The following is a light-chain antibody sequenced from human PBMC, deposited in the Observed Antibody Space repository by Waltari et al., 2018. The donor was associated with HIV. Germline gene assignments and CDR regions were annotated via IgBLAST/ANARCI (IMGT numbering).Light chain of an antibody. CDR1: DSDFGLYNF. J-gene: IGLJ3*02. CDR2: DVD. CDR3: ASFTGDNTVM. V-gene: IGLV2-14*03. Sequence: AVTQPASVSGLPGQSTTISCTGGDSDFGLYNFVSWYQQHSGQPPKLILYDVDSRASGVSERFSGAISGNTASLTISGLRAEDEAHYYCASFTGDNTVMFGGGTEVTVL.